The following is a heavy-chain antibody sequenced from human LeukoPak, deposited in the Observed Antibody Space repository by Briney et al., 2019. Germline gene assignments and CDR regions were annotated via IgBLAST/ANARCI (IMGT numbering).Heavy chain of an antibody. CDR3: ARAPAYYDILTGYYIHDAFDI. J-gene: IGHJ3*02. V-gene: IGHV3-21*01. CDR1: GFTFSSYS. CDR2: ISSSSSYI. D-gene: IGHD3-9*01. Sequence: PGGSLRLSCAASGFTFSSYSMNWVRQAPGKGLEWVSSISSSSSYIYYADSVKGRFTISRDNAKNSLYLQMNSLRAEDTAVYYCARAPAYYDILTGYYIHDAFDIWGQGTMVTVSS.